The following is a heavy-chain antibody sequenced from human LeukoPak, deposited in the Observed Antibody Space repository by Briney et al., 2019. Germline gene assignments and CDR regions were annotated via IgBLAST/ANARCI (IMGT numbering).Heavy chain of an antibody. D-gene: IGHD2-2*01. CDR3: AREVLDSTSRSWDLDL. CDR2: IGTIDDT. CDR1: GFTFSTYD. Sequence: PGGSLRLSCAASGFTFSTYDMRWVRQPTGKGLEWVSAIGTIDDTYYSDSVKGRFTISGENAKNSLFLQMNSLRAGDMAVYYCAREVLDSTSRSWDLDLWGRGTLVTVSS. J-gene: IGHJ2*01. V-gene: IGHV3-13*01.